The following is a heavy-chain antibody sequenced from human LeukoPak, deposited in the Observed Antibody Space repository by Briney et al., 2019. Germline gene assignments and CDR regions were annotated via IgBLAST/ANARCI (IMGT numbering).Heavy chain of an antibody. D-gene: IGHD1-1*01. J-gene: IGHJ4*02. V-gene: IGHV4-59*01. CDR3: ARDLELERDRWNYFES. Sequence: SETLSLTCTVSGDSISRFWWSWIRQPPGKGLEWIGCIHYSGGTKYHPSFKSRVAMSVDTSKNQFSLKLTSITAADSAVYYCARDLELERDRWNYFESWGQGTLVTVSS. CDR2: IHYSGGT. CDR1: GDSISRFW.